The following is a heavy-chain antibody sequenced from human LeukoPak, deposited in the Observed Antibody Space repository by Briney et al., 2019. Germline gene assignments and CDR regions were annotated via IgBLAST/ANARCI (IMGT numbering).Heavy chain of an antibody. CDR3: AKGGYSSGWSISGDAFDI. J-gene: IGHJ3*02. CDR2: ISSSSSYI. D-gene: IGHD6-19*01. Sequence: GGSLRLSCAASGFTFSSYSMNWVRQAPGKGLEWVSSISSSSSYIYYADSVKGRFTISRDNAKNSLYLQMNSLRAEDTALYYCAKGGYSSGWSISGDAFDIWGQGTMVTVSS. V-gene: IGHV3-21*04. CDR1: GFTFSSYS.